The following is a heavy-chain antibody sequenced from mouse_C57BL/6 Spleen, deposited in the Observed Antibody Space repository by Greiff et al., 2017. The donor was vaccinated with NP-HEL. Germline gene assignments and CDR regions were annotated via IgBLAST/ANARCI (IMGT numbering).Heavy chain of an antibody. Sequence: VQLQQPGAELVMPGASVKLSCKASGYTFTSYWMHWVKQRPGQGLEWIGEIDPSDSYTNYNQKFKGKSTLTVDKSSSTAYMQLSSLTSEDSAVYYRARGRATGTDFDYWGQGTTLTVSS. J-gene: IGHJ2*01. CDR3: ARGRATGTDFDY. V-gene: IGHV1-69*01. CDR1: GYTFTSYW. CDR2: IDPSDSYT. D-gene: IGHD4-1*01.